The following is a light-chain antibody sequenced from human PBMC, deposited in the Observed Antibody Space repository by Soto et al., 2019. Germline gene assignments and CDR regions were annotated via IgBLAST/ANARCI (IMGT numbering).Light chain of an antibody. CDR3: QQRSNWPTT. J-gene: IGKJ1*01. CDR1: QSVSSY. V-gene: IGKV3-11*01. Sequence: EIVLTQSPATLSLSPGERATLSCRASQSVSSYLAWYQQRPGQAPRLLIYEASNRATGIPARFSGSGSGTDFTLTISSLETEDFALYYCQQRSNWPTTLGQGTKV. CDR2: EAS.